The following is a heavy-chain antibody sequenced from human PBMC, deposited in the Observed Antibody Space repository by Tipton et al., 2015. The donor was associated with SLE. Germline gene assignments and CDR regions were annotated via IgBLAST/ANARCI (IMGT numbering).Heavy chain of an antibody. J-gene: IGHJ4*02. CDR1: DGSISTDGYF. CDR2: IYYSGSP. Sequence: TLSLTCTVSDGSISTDGYFWSWIRRRPGTGLEWIGYIYYSGSPYYSPSLESRITLSVDTSENQFSLNLRSVTVADTAVYYCARESASTGHFDFWGQGTLVTVSS. V-gene: IGHV4-31*03. D-gene: IGHD2-8*02. CDR3: ARESASTGHFDF.